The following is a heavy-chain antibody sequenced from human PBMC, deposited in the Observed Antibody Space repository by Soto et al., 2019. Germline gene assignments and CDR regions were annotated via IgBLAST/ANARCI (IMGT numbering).Heavy chain of an antibody. Sequence: ASETLSLTCTVSGGSISSGGYYWSWIRQHPGKGLDWIGYIYYSGSTYYNPSLKSRLTISLDTSKNQFSLKLNSVTAADTAVYYCAGRGRGLYDFWSGNRPDYYGMDVWGHGTTVTVSS. V-gene: IGHV4-31*03. D-gene: IGHD3-3*01. CDR1: GGSISSGGYY. J-gene: IGHJ6*02. CDR2: IYYSGST. CDR3: AGRGRGLYDFWSGNRPDYYGMDV.